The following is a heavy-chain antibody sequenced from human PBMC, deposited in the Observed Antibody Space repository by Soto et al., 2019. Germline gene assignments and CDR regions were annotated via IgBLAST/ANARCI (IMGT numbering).Heavy chain of an antibody. J-gene: IGHJ4*02. CDR1: GFRFSTSV. D-gene: IGHD1-26*01. CDR3: ARGMYSISAVPESFDY. Sequence: QVQLVESGGGVGQSGRSLRLSCAASGFRFSTSVMHWVRQAPGKGLEWVAVIWYDGSKEFYGNSVKGRFTISRDNSKKMAFLQMDSLRGEDTAVYYCARGMYSISAVPESFDYWGQGTLVSVSS. CDR2: IWYDGSKE. V-gene: IGHV3-33*03.